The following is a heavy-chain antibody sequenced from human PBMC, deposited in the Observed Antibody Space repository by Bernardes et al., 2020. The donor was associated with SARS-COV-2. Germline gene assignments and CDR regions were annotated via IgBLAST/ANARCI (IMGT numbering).Heavy chain of an antibody. V-gene: IGHV4-34*01. CDR2: INHSGAT. CDR3: ARRIWSGDPVSWYFDL. J-gene: IGHJ2*01. D-gene: IGHD3-10*01. Sequence: SETLSLTCAVHGGSFSGYLWNWIRQPPGKGLEWIGEINHSGATTYMPSLKSRVTISIDTSKNEFSLKLNSVTAADAAVYYCARRIWSGDPVSWYFDLWGRGSLVTVSS. CDR1: GGSFSGYL.